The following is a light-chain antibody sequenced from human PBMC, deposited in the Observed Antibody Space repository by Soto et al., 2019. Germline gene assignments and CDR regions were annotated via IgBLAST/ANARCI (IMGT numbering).Light chain of an antibody. V-gene: IGLV2-23*02. CDR2: EVS. Sequence: QSALTQPASVSGSPGQSITISCIGTSSDVGSYNLVSWYQQHPGKAPKVLIYEVSERPSGVSNRFSGSKSGNTASLTISGLQAEDEAEYYCCSYAGSRTHVLFGGGTKVPVL. CDR1: SSDVGSYNL. J-gene: IGLJ2*01. CDR3: CSYAGSRTHVL.